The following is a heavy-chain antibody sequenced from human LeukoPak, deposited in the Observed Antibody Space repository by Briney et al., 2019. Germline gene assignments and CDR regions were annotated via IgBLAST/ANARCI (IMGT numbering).Heavy chain of an antibody. CDR2: IGTAGDT. D-gene: IGHD1-26*01. V-gene: IGHV3-13*01. J-gene: IGHJ6*03. Sequence: PGGSLRLSCAAPGFTFSSYDMHWVRQATGKGLEWVSAIGTAGDTYYPGSVKGRFTISRENAKNSLYLQMNSLRAGDTAVYYCARSQGWDYYYYMDVWGKGTTVTVSS. CDR3: ARSQGWDYYYYMDV. CDR1: GFTFSSYD.